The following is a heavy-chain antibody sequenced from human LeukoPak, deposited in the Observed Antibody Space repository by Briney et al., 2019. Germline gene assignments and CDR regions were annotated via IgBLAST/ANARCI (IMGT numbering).Heavy chain of an antibody. V-gene: IGHV3-23*01. D-gene: IGHD2-2*02. Sequence: TGGSLRLSCAASGFTFSSYAMSWVRQAPGKGLEWVSAISGSGGSTYYADSVKGRFTISRDNYKNTLYLQMNSLRAEDTAVYYCAKDLGGVPAAITAFDYWGQGTLVTVSS. CDR3: AKDLGGVPAAITAFDY. J-gene: IGHJ4*02. CDR1: GFTFSSYA. CDR2: ISGSGGST.